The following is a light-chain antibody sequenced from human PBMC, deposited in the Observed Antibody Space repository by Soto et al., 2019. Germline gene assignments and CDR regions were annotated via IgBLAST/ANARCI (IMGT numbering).Light chain of an antibody. J-gene: IGKJ4*01. V-gene: IGKV4-1*01. CDR1: RSVLNSSNNKNY. Sequence: DIVMTQSPDSLAVSLGERATINCKSSRSVLNSSNNKNYLAWYQQKPGQPPKLLVYWASARESGVPDRFSGGGSGTDFTLTISSLQAEDVAVYYCQQYYATPFTFGGGTKVDIK. CDR2: WAS. CDR3: QQYYATPFT.